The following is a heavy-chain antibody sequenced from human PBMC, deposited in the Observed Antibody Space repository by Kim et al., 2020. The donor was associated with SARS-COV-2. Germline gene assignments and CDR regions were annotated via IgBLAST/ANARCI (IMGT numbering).Heavy chain of an antibody. V-gene: IGHV3-74*01. D-gene: IGHD1-26*01. CDR3: ASGGGAYSLGY. CDR2: INTDGSDT. J-gene: IGHJ4*02. CDR1: GFTFSTYW. Sequence: GGSLRLSCAASGFTFSTYWMHWVRQAPGEGLVWVSRINTDGSDTVYADSVKGRFTISRDNSKNTLYLQMNSLRAEDTAVYYCASGGGAYSLGYWGQGTLVTVSS.